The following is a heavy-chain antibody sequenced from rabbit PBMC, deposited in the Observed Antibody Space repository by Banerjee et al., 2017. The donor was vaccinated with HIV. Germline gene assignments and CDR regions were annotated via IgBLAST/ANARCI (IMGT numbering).Heavy chain of an antibody. V-gene: IGHV1S47*01. CDR3: ARGVSAGYGGYEL. J-gene: IGHJ4*01. D-gene: IGHD7-1*01. CDR1: GFDFSSYG. Sequence: QEHLVESGGGLVQPGGSLKVSCKASGFDFSSYGVSWVRQAPGKGLEWIGYIDPVFRSTYYASWVNGRFTISSHNAQNTLYLQLNSLTAADTATYFCARGVSAGYGGYELWGQGTLVTVS. CDR2: IDPVFRST.